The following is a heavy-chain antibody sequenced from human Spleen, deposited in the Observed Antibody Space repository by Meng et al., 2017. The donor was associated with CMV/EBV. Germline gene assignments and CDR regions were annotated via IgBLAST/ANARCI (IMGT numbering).Heavy chain of an antibody. V-gene: IGHV4-59*05. CDR3: AHGDYVDY. Sequence: SETLSLTCTVSGGSISSYYWSWIRQPPGKGLEWIGTIYYSGSTYYNPSLESRVTISVDTSKNQFSLKLTSVTAADTAVYYCAHGDYVDYWGQGTLVTVSS. D-gene: IGHD4-17*01. CDR2: IYYSGST. J-gene: IGHJ4*02. CDR1: GGSISSYY.